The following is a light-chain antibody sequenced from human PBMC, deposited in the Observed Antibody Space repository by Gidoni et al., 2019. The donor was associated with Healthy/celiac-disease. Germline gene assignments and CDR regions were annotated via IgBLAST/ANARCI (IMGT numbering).Light chain of an antibody. Sequence: DIQRTQSPSSLSASVGDRVTITCQESQDISNYLNWYQQKPGKAPKLLIYDASNLETGVPSRFSGSGSGTDFTFTISSLQPEDIATYYCQQYDNLPRFTFGPGTKVDIK. CDR3: QQYDNLPRFT. V-gene: IGKV1-33*01. CDR1: QDISNY. J-gene: IGKJ3*01. CDR2: DAS.